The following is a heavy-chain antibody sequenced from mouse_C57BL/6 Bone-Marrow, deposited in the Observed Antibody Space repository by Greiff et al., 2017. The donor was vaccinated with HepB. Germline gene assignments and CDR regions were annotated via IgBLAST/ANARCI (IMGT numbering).Heavy chain of an antibody. D-gene: IGHD2-1*01. CDR1: GYTFTDYY. CDR2: IYPGSGNT. CDR3: ARSEPFYYGNSYWYFDV. J-gene: IGHJ1*03. V-gene: IGHV1-84*01. Sequence: QVQLQQSGPELVKPGASVKISCKASGYTFTDYYINWVKQRPGQGLEWIGWIYPGSGNTKYNEKFKGKATLTVDTSSSTAYMQLSSLTSEDSAVYFCARSEPFYYGNSYWYFDVWGTGTTVTVSS.